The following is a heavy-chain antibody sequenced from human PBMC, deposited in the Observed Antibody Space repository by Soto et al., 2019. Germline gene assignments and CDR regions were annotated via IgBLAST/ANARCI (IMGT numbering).Heavy chain of an antibody. J-gene: IGHJ4*02. Sequence: GGSLRLSCAASGFTFDDYAMHWVRQAPGKGLEWVSGISWNSGSIGYADSVKGRFTISRDNAKNSLYLQMNSLRAEDTALYYCAKGDQYYGSGSYSGCDYWGQGTLVTVSS. CDR1: GFTFDDYA. CDR2: ISWNSGSI. V-gene: IGHV3-9*01. CDR3: AKGDQYYGSGSYSGCDY. D-gene: IGHD3-10*01.